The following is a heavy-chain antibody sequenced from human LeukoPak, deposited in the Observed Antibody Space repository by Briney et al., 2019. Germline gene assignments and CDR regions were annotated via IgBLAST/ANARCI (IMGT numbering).Heavy chain of an antibody. CDR1: GGTFSSYA. D-gene: IGHD3-16*02. CDR2: IIPIFGTA. Sequence: SVKVSCKAPGGTFSSYAISWVRQAPGQGLEWMGGIIPIFGTANYAQKFQGRVTITADESTSTAYMELSSLRSEDTAVYYCASWVAFGGVIVKPFDYWGQGTLVTVSS. J-gene: IGHJ4*02. CDR3: ASWVAFGGVIVKPFDY. V-gene: IGHV1-69*01.